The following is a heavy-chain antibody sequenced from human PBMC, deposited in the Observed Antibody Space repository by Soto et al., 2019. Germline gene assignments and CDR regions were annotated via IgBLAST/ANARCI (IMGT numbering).Heavy chain of an antibody. J-gene: IGHJ6*02. D-gene: IGHD2-15*01. CDR3: ARHPSRWQPSYYYYGMDV. CDR2: IYPGDSDT. Sequence: GESLKISCKGSGYSFTSYWIGWVRQMPGKGLEWMGIIYPGDSDTRYSPSFQGQVTISADKSISTAYLQWSSLKASDTAMYYCARHPSRWQPSYYYYGMDVWGQGTTVTVS. CDR1: GYSFTSYW. V-gene: IGHV5-51*01.